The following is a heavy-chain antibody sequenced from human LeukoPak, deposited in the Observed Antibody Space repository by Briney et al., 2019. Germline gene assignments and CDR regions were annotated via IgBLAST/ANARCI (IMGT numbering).Heavy chain of an antibody. CDR2: ISYDGSNE. V-gene: IGHV3-30-3*01. Sequence: GGSLRLSCAASGFTFSIYAMHWVRQAPGKGLEWVALISYDGSNEYYADSVKGRFTISRDNSKNTLFLQMNSLRAEDTAVYYCAKGGYCSSTSCYVGWFDPWGQGTLVTVSS. CDR1: GFTFSIYA. CDR3: AKGGYCSSTSCYVGWFDP. J-gene: IGHJ5*02. D-gene: IGHD2-2*01.